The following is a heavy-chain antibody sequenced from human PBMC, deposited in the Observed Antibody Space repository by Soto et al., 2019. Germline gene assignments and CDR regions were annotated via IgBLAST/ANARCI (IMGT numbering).Heavy chain of an antibody. J-gene: IGHJ4*02. CDR3: AKEPRLQLAY. CDR1: GFPFGNYA. D-gene: IGHD1-1*01. V-gene: IGHV3-23*01. Sequence: PGGSLRLSCTASGFPFGNYAVYWVRQAPGKGLEWVSGISGGGDGTNYADSVKGRFTVSRDNSRNTMYLQMNSLRAEDTAVYYCAKEPRLQLAYWGQGTLVTVSS. CDR2: ISGGGDGT.